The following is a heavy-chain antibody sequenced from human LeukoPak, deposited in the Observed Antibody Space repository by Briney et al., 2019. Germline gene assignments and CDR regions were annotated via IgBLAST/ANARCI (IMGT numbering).Heavy chain of an antibody. J-gene: IGHJ2*01. CDR2: ITHTGST. CDR3: ARHQGVVDL. D-gene: IGHD3-3*01. Sequence: PSETLSLTCAVYGGSFSGFFWTWIRQPPGKGLEWIGEITHTGSTNYNSSLKSRVTISVDTSKNQFSLKLSSVTVADTAVYYCARHQGVVDLWGRGSLVIVSS. CDR1: GGSFSGFF. V-gene: IGHV4-34*01.